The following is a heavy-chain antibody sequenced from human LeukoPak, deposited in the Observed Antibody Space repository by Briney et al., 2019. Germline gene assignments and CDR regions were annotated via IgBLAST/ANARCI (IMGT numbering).Heavy chain of an antibody. CDR3: ARLGPRYSSSWYLGWFDP. J-gene: IGHJ5*02. Sequence: SETLSLTCTVSGGSIDTYYWNWIRQPPGKGLEWIGYVFHTGSTNYNPSLKSRVTISVDTSKNQFSLKLSSVTAADTAVYYCARLGPRYSSSWYLGWFDPWGQGTLVTVSS. D-gene: IGHD6-13*01. CDR1: GGSIDTYY. V-gene: IGHV4-59*12. CDR2: VFHTGST.